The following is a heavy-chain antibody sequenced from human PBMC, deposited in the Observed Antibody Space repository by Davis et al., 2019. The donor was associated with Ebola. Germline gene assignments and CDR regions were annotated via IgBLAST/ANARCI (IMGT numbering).Heavy chain of an antibody. Sequence: GESLKISCAASGFTFSSYWMHWVRQAPGKGLVWVPRINSDGSSTSYADSVKGRFTISRDNAKNTLYLQMNSLRAEDTAVYYCARGGGGSYWGYYYYGMDVWGQGTTVTVSS. D-gene: IGHD1-26*01. J-gene: IGHJ6*02. CDR2: INSDGSST. CDR3: ARGGGGSYWGYYYYGMDV. CDR1: GFTFSSYW. V-gene: IGHV3-74*01.